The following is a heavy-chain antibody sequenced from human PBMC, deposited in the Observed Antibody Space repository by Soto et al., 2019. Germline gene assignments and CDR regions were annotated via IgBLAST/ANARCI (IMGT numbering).Heavy chain of an antibody. CDR2: IYYSGST. J-gene: IGHJ4*02. Sequence: QVQLQESGPGLVKPSETLSLTCTVSGGSVSSGSYYWSWIRQPPGKGLEWIGYIYYSGSTNYNPSLKSRVTISVDTSKNQFSLKLSSVTAADTAVYYCARLEYGDPSHFDYWGQGTLVTVSS. CDR3: ARLEYGDPSHFDY. D-gene: IGHD4-17*01. V-gene: IGHV4-61*01. CDR1: GGSVSSGSYY.